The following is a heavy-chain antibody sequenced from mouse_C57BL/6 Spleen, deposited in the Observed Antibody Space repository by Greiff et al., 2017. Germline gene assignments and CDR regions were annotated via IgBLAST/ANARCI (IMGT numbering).Heavy chain of an antibody. V-gene: IGHV5-4*01. D-gene: IGHD2-4*01. Sequence: DVQLVESGGGLVKPGGSLKLSCAASGFTFSSYAMSWVRQTPEKRLEWVATISDGGSYTYYPDNVKGRFTISRDNAKNNLYLQMSHLKSEDTAMYYCARVYYDYDEAFDYWGQGTTLTVSS. J-gene: IGHJ2*01. CDR2: ISDGGSYT. CDR1: GFTFSSYA. CDR3: ARVYYDYDEAFDY.